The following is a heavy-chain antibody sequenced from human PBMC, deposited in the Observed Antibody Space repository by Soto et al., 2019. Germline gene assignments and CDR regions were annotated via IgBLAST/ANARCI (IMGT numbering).Heavy chain of an antibody. CDR3: ARPHPYYRCSSTSCYTHTYYFDY. D-gene: IGHD2-2*02. J-gene: IGHJ4*02. CDR1: GYSFTSYW. Sequence: ASVKVSCKGSGYSFTSYWIGWVRQMPGKGLEWMGIIYPGDSDTRYSPSFQGQVTISADKSISTAYLQWSSLKASDTAMYYCARPHPYYRCSSTSCYTHTYYFDYWGQGTLVTVSS. V-gene: IGHV5-51*01. CDR2: IYPGDSDT.